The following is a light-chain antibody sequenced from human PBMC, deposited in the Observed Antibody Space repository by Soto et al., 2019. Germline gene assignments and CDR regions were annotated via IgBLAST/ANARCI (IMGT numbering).Light chain of an antibody. Sequence: EIVLTQSPGTLSLSPGERATLSCRASQSVSSSYLAWYQQKPGQAPRLLIYAASSRATGIPDRFSGSGSGTDFTLTISRLEPADFAVYYCQQYVSSPYTFGQGTKLEIK. CDR3: QQYVSSPYT. CDR2: AAS. V-gene: IGKV3-20*01. CDR1: QSVSSSY. J-gene: IGKJ2*01.